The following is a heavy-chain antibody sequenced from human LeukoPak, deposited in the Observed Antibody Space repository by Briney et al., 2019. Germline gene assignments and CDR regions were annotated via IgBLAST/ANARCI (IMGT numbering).Heavy chain of an antibody. J-gene: IGHJ6*02. V-gene: IGHV3-9*01. Sequence: HPGRSLRLSCAASGFTFDDYAMHWVRQAPGKGLEWVSGISWNSGSIGNADSVKGRFTISRDNAKNSLYLQMNSLRAEDTALYYCAKDSLYYYYGMDVWGQGTTVTVSS. CDR2: ISWNSGSI. CDR1: GFTFDDYA. CDR3: AKDSLYYYYGMDV.